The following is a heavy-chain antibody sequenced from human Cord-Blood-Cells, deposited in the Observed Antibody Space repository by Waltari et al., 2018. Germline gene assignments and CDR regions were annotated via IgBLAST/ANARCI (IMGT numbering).Heavy chain of an antibody. CDR3: ARVNGSGSYYDY. Sequence: QVQLQQWGAGLLKPSETLSLTCAVYGGSFSGYYWSWIRQPPGKGLEWIGEINHSGSTNYNPSPKSRVTISVDTSKNQFSLKLSSVTAADTAVYYCARVNGSGSYYDYWGQGTLVTVSS. J-gene: IGHJ4*02. D-gene: IGHD3-10*01. CDR2: INHSGST. CDR1: GGSFSGYY. V-gene: IGHV4-34*01.